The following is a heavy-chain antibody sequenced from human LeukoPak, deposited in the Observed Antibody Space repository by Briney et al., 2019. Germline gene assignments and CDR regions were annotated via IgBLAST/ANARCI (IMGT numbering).Heavy chain of an antibody. CDR1: GGSISGTSYY. J-gene: IGHJ5*02. Sequence: SETLSLTCTVSGGSISGTSYYWGWIRQPPGKGLEWIGSIYYSGSTYYNPSLKSRVTISVDTSKNQFSLKLSSVTAADTAVYYCVRGRYSSGWFKDKNWFDPWGQGIPVTVSS. V-gene: IGHV4-39*07. D-gene: IGHD6-19*01. CDR2: IYYSGST. CDR3: VRGRYSSGWFKDKNWFDP.